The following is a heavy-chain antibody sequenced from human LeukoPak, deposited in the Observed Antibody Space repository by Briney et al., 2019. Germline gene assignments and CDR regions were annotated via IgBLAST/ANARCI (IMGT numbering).Heavy chain of an antibody. J-gene: IGHJ4*02. D-gene: IGHD6-13*01. CDR2: IYYSGST. CDR1: GGSISSYY. Sequence: SETLSLTCTGSGGSISSYYWSWLRQPPGKGLEWIGDIYYSGSTNYNPSLKSRVTISVDTSKNQFSLKLSSVTAADTAVYYCASSSSWYPSFDYWGQGTLVTVSS. V-gene: IGHV4-59*01. CDR3: ASSSSWYPSFDY.